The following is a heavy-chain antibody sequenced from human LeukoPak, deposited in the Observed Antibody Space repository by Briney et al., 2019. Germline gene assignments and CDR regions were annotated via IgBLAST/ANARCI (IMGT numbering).Heavy chain of an antibody. D-gene: IGHD5-12*01. CDR3: ARGYTITA. V-gene: IGHV3-74*01. Sequence: PGGSLRLSCAASGFTLNGYWMHWVRQAPGKGLVWVSHINSDGSRTDYADSVKGRFTISRDNARNTLFVQMNSLRAEDTAVYYCARGYTITAWGQGTLVTVSS. CDR1: GFTLNGYW. J-gene: IGHJ5*02. CDR2: INSDGSRT.